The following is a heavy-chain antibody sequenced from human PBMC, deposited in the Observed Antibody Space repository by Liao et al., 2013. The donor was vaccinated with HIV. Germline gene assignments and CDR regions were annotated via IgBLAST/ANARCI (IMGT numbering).Heavy chain of an antibody. CDR2: LFAAGNT. Sequence: QVQLQESGPGLVKPSETLSLICTVSGDSISSGSWSWIRQPAGKGLEWIGRLFAAGNTNYNPSLKSRVTMSADTSKNQFSLKLHSVTATDTAVYFCARTNRFFDAFDKWGQGALVTVSS. J-gene: IGHJ3*02. CDR3: ARTNRFFDAFDK. CDR1: GDSISSGS. V-gene: IGHV4-4*07. D-gene: IGHD3-3*01.